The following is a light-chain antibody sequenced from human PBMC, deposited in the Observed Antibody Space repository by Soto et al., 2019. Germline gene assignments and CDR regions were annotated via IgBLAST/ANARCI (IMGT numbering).Light chain of an antibody. Sequence: EIVMTQSPATLSVSPGERATLSCRASQSVSSNLAWYQQKPGQAPRLLIYGASTRATGIPARFSGSGSGTEFTLTISSLQSEDFALYYCSRLAFGGGTKVEIK. CDR3: SRLA. V-gene: IGKV3-15*01. J-gene: IGKJ4*01. CDR2: GAS. CDR1: QSVSSN.